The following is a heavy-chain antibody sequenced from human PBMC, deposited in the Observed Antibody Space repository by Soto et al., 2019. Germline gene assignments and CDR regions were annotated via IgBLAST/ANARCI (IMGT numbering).Heavy chain of an antibody. J-gene: IGHJ5*02. CDR3: AKARPRTGITSIVLPLES. V-gene: IGHV3-48*02. CDR2: ITDSGRTV. D-gene: IGHD3-3*01. Sequence: EVQLVESGGGLVQPGGSLRLSCAASGFSLSDYTMNWVRQAPGKGLEWLSYITDSGRTVRYADSVRGRFTISRDTANNSLYLQMNSLGDEDTAVYYCAKARPRTGITSIVLPLESWGQGTLVTVSS. CDR1: GFSLSDYT.